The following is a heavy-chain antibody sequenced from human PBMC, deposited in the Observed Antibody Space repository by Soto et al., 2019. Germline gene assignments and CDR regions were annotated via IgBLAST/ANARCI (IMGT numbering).Heavy chain of an antibody. CDR3: ASRAGYSGYDWGYYYGMDV. Sequence: SVKVSCKASGGTFSSYAISWVRQAPGQGLEWMGGIIPIFGTANYAQKFQGRVTITADESTSTAYMELSSLRSEDTAVYYCASRAGYSGYDWGYYYGMDVWGQGTTVTVSS. V-gene: IGHV1-69*13. D-gene: IGHD5-12*01. CDR2: IIPIFGTA. J-gene: IGHJ6*02. CDR1: GGTFSSYA.